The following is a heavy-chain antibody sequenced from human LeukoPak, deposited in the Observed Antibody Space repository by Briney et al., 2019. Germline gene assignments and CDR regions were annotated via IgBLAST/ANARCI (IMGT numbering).Heavy chain of an antibody. V-gene: IGHV4-59*01. Sequence: PSETLSLTCTVSGGSISSYYWSWIRQPPGKGLEWIGYIYYSGSTNYNPSLKSRVTISVDTSKSQFSLKLNSVTAADTAVYYCASLAAAGPFDYWGQGTLVTVSS. CDR2: IYYSGST. CDR1: GGSISSYY. CDR3: ASLAAAGPFDY. D-gene: IGHD6-13*01. J-gene: IGHJ4*02.